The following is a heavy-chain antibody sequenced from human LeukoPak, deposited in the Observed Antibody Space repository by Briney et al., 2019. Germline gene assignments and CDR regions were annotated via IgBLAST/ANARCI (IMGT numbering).Heavy chain of an antibody. D-gene: IGHD6-19*01. Sequence: QPGGSLRLSCAASGFTFSGSAMHWVRQASGKGLEWVCRIRSEANSYATAYAASVKGRFTISRDDSKNTAYLQMNSLKTEDTAVYYCTRNEGGAVAPDYRGQGTLVTVSS. CDR2: IRSEANSYAT. CDR1: GFTFSGSA. CDR3: TRNEGGAVAPDY. V-gene: IGHV3-73*01. J-gene: IGHJ4*02.